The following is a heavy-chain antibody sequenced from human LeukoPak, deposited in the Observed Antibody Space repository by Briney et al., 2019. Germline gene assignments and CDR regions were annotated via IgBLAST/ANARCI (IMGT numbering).Heavy chain of an antibody. CDR2: IYSSGST. CDR3: ARLIGGSWHYWYFDL. V-gene: IGHV4-61*01. J-gene: IGHJ2*01. D-gene: IGHD6-13*01. Sequence: PSETLSLTCTVSGGSVSSGSYYWSWIRQPPGKGLEWIGYIYSSGSTKYNPSLRSRVTISVVTSQNLFALKLTSVAAADTALYYCARLIGGSWHYWYFDLWGRGTLVTVPS. CDR1: GGSVSSGSYY.